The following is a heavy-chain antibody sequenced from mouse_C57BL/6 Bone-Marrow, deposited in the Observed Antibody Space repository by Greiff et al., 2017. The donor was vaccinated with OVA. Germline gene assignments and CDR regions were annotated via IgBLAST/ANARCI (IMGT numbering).Heavy chain of an antibody. CDR3: AAYDAWFAY. D-gene: IGHD2-12*01. CDR1: GYTFTSYW. J-gene: IGHJ3*01. Sequence: VQLQQSGAELVKPGASVKLSCKASGYTFTSYWMHWVQQSPGQGLEWIGMINPNSGSNNYNEKFKSKATLTVAKSSSTAYMQLISLTSEDSSVYYCAAYDAWFAYWGQGTLVTVSA. CDR2: INPNSGSN. V-gene: IGHV1-64*01.